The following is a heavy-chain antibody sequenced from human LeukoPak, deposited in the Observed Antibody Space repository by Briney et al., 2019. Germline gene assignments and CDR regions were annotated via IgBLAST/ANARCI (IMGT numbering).Heavy chain of an antibody. CDR1: GFTFSSYS. D-gene: IGHD1-26*01. J-gene: IGHJ4*02. V-gene: IGHV3-21*01. CDR3: ARDKGIVGATTPSDY. Sequence: GGSLRLSCAAYGFTFSSYSMNWVRQAPGKGLEWVSSISSSSSYIYYADSVKGRFTISRDNAKNSLYLQMNSLRAEDTAVYYCARDKGIVGATTPSDYWGQGTLVTVSS. CDR2: ISSSSSYI.